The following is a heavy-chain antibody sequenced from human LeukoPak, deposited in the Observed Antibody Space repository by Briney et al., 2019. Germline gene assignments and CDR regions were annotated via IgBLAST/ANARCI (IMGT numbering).Heavy chain of an antibody. D-gene: IGHD2/OR15-2a*01. Sequence: GGSLRLSCAASGFTFSSYAMTWVRQAPGGGLEWISAISGSTNTPYYADSVKGRVTISRDNSKNTLYLHMISLRADATGVYYCAKSGEVLRTTYYGMEVWGQGTTVTVSS. J-gene: IGHJ6*02. CDR1: GFTFSSYA. CDR3: AKSGEVLRTTYYGMEV. V-gene: IGHV3-23*01. CDR2: ISGSTNTP.